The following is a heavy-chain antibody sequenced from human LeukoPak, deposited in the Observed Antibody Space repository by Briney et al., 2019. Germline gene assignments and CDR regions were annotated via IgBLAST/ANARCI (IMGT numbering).Heavy chain of an antibody. CDR3: ARLSGPLGFCSGGPCYSDWYFDL. CDR1: GGSISSNNYY. J-gene: IGHJ2*01. D-gene: IGHD2-15*01. Sequence: SETLSLTCTVPGGSISSNNYYWGWIRQPPGKGLQWIGNIYYSGSTYYNPSLKSRVTTFVDTSKNQFSLKLRSVIAADTAVYYCARLSGPLGFCSGGPCYSDWYFDLWGGGILVSVSS. CDR2: IYYSGST. V-gene: IGHV4-39*01.